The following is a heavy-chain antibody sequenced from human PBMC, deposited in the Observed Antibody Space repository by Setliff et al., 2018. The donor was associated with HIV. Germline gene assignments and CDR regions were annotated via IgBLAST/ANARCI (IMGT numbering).Heavy chain of an antibody. CDR2: IYAGDSDA. CDR1: GYTFSTYW. Sequence: PGESLTISCKASGYTFSTYWIGWVRQKPGKGLEYMGIIYAGDSDARYSPSFQGQVTFSADKSISTVYLQWSSLKTSDTAMYYCARGCGHDKGSWFDPWGQGTLVTVSS. J-gene: IGHJ5*02. D-gene: IGHD5-12*01. CDR3: ARGCGHDKGSWFDP. V-gene: IGHV5-51*01.